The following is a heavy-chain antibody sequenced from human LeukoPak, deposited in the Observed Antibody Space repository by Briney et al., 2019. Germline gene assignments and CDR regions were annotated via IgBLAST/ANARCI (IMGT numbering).Heavy chain of an antibody. D-gene: IGHD1-14*01. CDR3: AKVSITGTTLDYYYYMDV. J-gene: IGHJ6*03. CDR1: GFTFSSYA. V-gene: IGHV3-23*01. CDR2: ISGSGGST. Sequence: PGGSLRLSCAASGFTFSSYAMSWVRQAPGKGLEWVSAISGSGGSTYYADSVKGRFTISRDNSKNTLYLQMNSLRAEDTAVYYCAKVSITGTTLDYYYYMDVWGKGTTVTVSS.